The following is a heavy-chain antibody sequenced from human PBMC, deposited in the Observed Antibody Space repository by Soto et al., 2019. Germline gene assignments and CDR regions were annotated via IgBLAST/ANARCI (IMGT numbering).Heavy chain of an antibody. CDR3: ARVMDTAMVSGYYGMDV. Sequence: LSLTCAVSGGSISSSNWWSWVRQPPGKGLEWIGEIYHSGNTNYNPSLKSRVTISVDKSKNQFSLKLSSVTAADTAVYYCARVMDTAMVSGYYGMDVWGQGTTVTVSS. CDR2: IYHSGNT. CDR1: GGSISSSNW. D-gene: IGHD5-18*01. J-gene: IGHJ6*02. V-gene: IGHV4-4*02.